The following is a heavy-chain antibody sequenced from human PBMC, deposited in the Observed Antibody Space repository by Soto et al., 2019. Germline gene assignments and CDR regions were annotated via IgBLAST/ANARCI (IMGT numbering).Heavy chain of an antibody. CDR1: GGSFSGYY. J-gene: IGHJ4*02. Sequence: PSETLSLTCAVYGGSFSGYYWSWIRQPPGKGLEWIGEINHSGSTNYNPSLKSRVTISVDTSKNQFSLKLSSVTAADTAVYYCARGAWYYYDSSGYYPYYFDYWGQGTLVTVSS. CDR2: INHSGST. D-gene: IGHD3-22*01. CDR3: ARGAWYYYDSSGYYPYYFDY. V-gene: IGHV4-34*01.